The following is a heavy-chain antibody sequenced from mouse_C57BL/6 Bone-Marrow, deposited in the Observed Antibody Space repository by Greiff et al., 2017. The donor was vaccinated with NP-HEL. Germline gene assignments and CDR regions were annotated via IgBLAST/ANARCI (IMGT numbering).Heavy chain of an antibody. V-gene: IGHV5-17*01. CDR3: ARRDYYGSSSYAMDY. Sequence: EVQRVESGGGLVKPGGSLKLSCAASGFTFSDYGMHWVRQAPEQGLEWVAYISSGSSTIYYADTVKGRFTISRDNAKNTLFLQMTSLRSEDTDMYYCARRDYYGSSSYAMDYWGQGTSVTVSS. CDR1: GFTFSDYG. D-gene: IGHD1-1*01. CDR2: ISSGSSTI. J-gene: IGHJ4*01.